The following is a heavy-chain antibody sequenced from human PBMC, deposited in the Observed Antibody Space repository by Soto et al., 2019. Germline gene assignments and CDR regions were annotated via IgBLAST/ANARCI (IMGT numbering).Heavy chain of an antibody. CDR2: IYYSGST. J-gene: IGHJ4*02. V-gene: IGHV4-59*08. Sequence: SETLSLTCTVSGGSISSYYWSWIRQPPGKGLEWIGYIYYSGSTNYNPSLKSRVTILVDTSKNLFSLKLSSLSSADTAVYYCARLEGQSHFDYWGQGTLVTVSS. CDR1: GGSISSYY. CDR3: ARLEGQSHFDY.